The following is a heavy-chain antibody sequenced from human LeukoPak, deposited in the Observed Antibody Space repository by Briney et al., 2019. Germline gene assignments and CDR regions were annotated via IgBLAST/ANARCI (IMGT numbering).Heavy chain of an antibody. Sequence: SGTLSLTCAVSGGSISSSNWWSWVRQPPGKGLEWIGEIYHSGSTNYNPSLKSRVTISVDKSKNQFSLKLSSVTAADTAVYYCARSSPSWGYYYGMDVWGQGTKVTVSS. J-gene: IGHJ6*02. V-gene: IGHV4-4*02. CDR1: GGSISSSNW. CDR3: ARSSPSWGYYYGMDV. D-gene: IGHD2-2*01. CDR2: IYHSGST.